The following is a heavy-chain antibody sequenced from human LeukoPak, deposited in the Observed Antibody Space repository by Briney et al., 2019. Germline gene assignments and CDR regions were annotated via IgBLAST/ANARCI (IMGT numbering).Heavy chain of an antibody. CDR1: GYSFTTYW. J-gene: IGHJ4*02. CDR3: ATTLEGSGDGYNWNYFDY. D-gene: IGHD5-24*01. Sequence: GESLKISCKASGYSFTTYWIGWVRQMPGKGLEWMGIIYPADSTAHYSPSFQGQVTISVDKSINTAYLQWSRLKASDTAMYYCATTLEGSGDGYNWNYFDYWGQGTLVTVSS. CDR2: IYPADSTA. V-gene: IGHV5-51*01.